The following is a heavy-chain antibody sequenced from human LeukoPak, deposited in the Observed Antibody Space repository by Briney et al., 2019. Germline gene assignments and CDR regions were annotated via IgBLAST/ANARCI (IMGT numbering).Heavy chain of an antibody. D-gene: IGHD2-15*01. CDR3: ARLQGYCSGGSCYVDAFDI. V-gene: IGHV4-59*08. J-gene: IGHJ3*02. Sequence: SETLSLTCTVSGDSVSGVYWSWIRQPPGKGLEWIGYIYYSGSTNYNPSLKSRVTISVDTSKNQFSLKLSSVTAADTAVYYCARLQGYCSGGSCYVDAFDIWGQGTMVTVSS. CDR2: IYYSGST. CDR1: GDSVSGVY.